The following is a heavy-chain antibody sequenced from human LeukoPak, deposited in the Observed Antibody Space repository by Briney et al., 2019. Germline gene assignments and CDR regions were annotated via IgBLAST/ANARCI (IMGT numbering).Heavy chain of an antibody. D-gene: IGHD3-10*01. CDR2: VNHSGAT. CDR3: ASGLGETLLYYFDY. J-gene: IGHJ4*02. CDR1: GGLFRAFY. V-gene: IGHV4-34*01. Sequence: SETLSLTCDVSGGLFRAFYWSWIRQPPGKGLECIGEVNHSGATNYSPSLKSRVTISLDTSKNQFSLKVNSVTAADTAVYYCASGLGETLLYYFDYWGQGTLVTVSS.